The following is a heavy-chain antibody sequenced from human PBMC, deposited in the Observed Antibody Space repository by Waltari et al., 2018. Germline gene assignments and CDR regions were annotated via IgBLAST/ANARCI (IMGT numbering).Heavy chain of an antibody. Sequence: QITLKESGPTLVKPTQTLTLTCTFSGFSLSTSGVGVGWIRQPPGKALEWLALIYWDDGKRYSPSLKSRLTITKDNSKNQVVLTMTNMDPVDTATYYCAHLLVLRYFDWSYYFDYWGQGTLVTVSS. J-gene: IGHJ4*02. D-gene: IGHD3-9*01. CDR2: IYWDDGK. CDR3: AHLLVLRYFDWSYYFDY. V-gene: IGHV2-5*02. CDR1: GFSLSTSGVG.